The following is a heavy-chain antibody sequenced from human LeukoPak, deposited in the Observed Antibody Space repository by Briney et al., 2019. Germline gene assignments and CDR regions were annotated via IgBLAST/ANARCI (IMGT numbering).Heavy chain of an antibody. CDR1: GGSFSGYY. V-gene: IGHV4-34*01. CDR2: INHSGST. J-gene: IGHJ4*02. Sequence: SETLSLTCAVYGGSFSGYYWSWIRQPPGKGLEWIGEINHSGSTNYNPSLKSRVTISVDTSKTQFSLKLSSVTAADTAVYYCARSRLHPIIFDYWGQGTLVTVSS. CDR3: ARSRLHPIIFDY. D-gene: IGHD5-24*01.